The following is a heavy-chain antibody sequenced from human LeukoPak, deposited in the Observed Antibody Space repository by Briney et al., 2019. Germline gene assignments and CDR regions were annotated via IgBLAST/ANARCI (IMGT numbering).Heavy chain of an antibody. CDR1: GFTFSSYA. CDR2: ISYDGSNK. CDR3: ARDRVPK. J-gene: IGHJ4*02. D-gene: IGHD1-1*01. Sequence: GRSLRLSCAASGFTFSSYAMHWVRQAPGKGLEWVAVISYDGSNKYYADSVKGRFTISRDNSKNTLYLQMNSLRAEDTAVYYCARDRVPKWGPGTLVTVSS. V-gene: IGHV3-30*04.